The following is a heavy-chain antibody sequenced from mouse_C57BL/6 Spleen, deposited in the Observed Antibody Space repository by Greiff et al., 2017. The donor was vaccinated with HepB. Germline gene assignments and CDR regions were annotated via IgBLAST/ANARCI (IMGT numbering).Heavy chain of an antibody. V-gene: IGHV1-80*01. CDR3: ARRGTLYYDYDWYFDV. D-gene: IGHD2-4*01. Sequence: VQLQQSGAELVKPGASVKISCKASGYAFSSYWMNWVKQRPGKGLEWIGQIYPGDGDTNYNGKFKGKATLTADKSSSTAYMQLSSLTSEDSAVDFCARRGTLYYDYDWYFDVWGTGTTVTVSS. CDR1: GYAFSSYW. CDR2: IYPGDGDT. J-gene: IGHJ1*03.